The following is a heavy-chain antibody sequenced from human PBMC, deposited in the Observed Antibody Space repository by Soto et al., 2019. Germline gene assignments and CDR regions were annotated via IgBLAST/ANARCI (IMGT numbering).Heavy chain of an antibody. CDR2: VNHSGST. V-gene: IGHV4-34*01. J-gene: IGHJ5*02. CDR3: ARGWSGLVIIRFDP. D-gene: IGHD3-9*01. Sequence: SETLSLTCAAYGGSFSGYYWSWIRQPPGKGLEWIGEVNHSGSTNYNPSLKSRVTISVDTSKNQFSLKLSSVTAADTAVYYCARGWSGLVIIRFDPWGQGTLVTVSS. CDR1: GGSFSGYY.